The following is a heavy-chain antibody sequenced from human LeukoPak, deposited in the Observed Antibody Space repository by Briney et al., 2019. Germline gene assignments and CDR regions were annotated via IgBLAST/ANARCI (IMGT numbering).Heavy chain of an antibody. CDR2: ISSSSYI. CDR3: ARDLTIFGVVVDY. D-gene: IGHD3-3*01. J-gene: IGHJ4*02. CDR1: GFTFSSYS. V-gene: IGHV3-21*01. Sequence: GGSLRLSCAASGFTFSSYSMNWVRQAPGKGLEWVSSISSSSYIYYADSVKGRFTISRDNAKNSLHLQMNSLRAEDTAVYYCARDLTIFGVVVDYWGQGTLVTVSS.